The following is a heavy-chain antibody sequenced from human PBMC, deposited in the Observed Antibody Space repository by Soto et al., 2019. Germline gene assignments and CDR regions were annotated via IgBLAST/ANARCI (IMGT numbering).Heavy chain of an antibody. D-gene: IGHD3-10*01. J-gene: IGHJ4*02. CDR1: GGSISSGGYY. CDR3: ARAMYDKNLYYGSGSLSFDY. CDR2: IYYSGST. V-gene: IGHV4-31*03. Sequence: SETLSLTCTVSGGSISSGGYYWSWIRQHPGKGLEWIGYIYYSGSTYYNPSLKSRVTISVDTSKNQFSLKLSSVTAADTAVYYCARAMYDKNLYYGSGSLSFDYWGQGTLVTVSS.